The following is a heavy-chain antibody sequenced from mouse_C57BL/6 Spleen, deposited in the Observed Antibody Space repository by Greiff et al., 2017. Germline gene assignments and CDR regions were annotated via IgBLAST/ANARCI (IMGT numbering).Heavy chain of an antibody. CDR3: ARRQVVALEG. Sequence: QVQLQESGAELARPGASVKLSCKASGYTFTSFGISWVKQRTGQGLEWIGEIYPRSGNTYYNEKFKGKATLTADKSSSTAYMELRSLTSEDSAVYVCARRQVVALEGWGQGTPLTVSP. D-gene: IGHD1-1*01. V-gene: IGHV1-81*01. J-gene: IGHJ2*01. CDR2: IYPRSGNT. CDR1: GYTFTSFG.